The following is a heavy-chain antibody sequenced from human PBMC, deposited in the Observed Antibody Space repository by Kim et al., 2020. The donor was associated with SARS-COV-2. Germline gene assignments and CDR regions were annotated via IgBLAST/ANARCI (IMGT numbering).Heavy chain of an antibody. V-gene: IGHV4-34*09. J-gene: IGHJ4*02. CDR2: T. Sequence: TNHSPSLARQVTMSVETSKNQFSLKLSSVTAADTAVYYCARWVDYGNFDYRGQGILVTVSS. CDR3: ARWVDYGNFDY. D-gene: IGHD3-10*01.